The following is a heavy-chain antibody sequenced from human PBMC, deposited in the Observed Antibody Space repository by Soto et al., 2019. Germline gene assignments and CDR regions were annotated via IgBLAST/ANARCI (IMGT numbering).Heavy chain of an antibody. D-gene: IGHD3-10*01. CDR3: ARHGSPMVRGVIDY. J-gene: IGHJ4*02. CDR1: GGSISSSSYY. CDR2: IYYSGST. V-gene: IGHV4-39*01. Sequence: PSETLSLTCTVSGGSISSSSYYWGWIRRPPGKGLEWIGSIYYSGSTYYNPSLKSRVTISVDTSKNQFSLKLSSVTAADTAVYYCARHGSPMVRGVIDYWGQGTLVTVSS.